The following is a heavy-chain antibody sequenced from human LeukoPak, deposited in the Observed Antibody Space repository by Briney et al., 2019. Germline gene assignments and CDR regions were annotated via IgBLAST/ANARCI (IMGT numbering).Heavy chain of an antibody. CDR2: ISSSSSYI. Sequence: PGGSLRLSCAASGFTFSSYGMHWVRQAPGKGLEWVSSISSSSSYIYYADSVKGRFTISRDNAKNPLYLQMNSLRAEDTAVYYCARGEVDYYDSKPPCFWGQGTLVTVSS. V-gene: IGHV3-21*01. CDR3: ARGEVDYYDSKPPCF. D-gene: IGHD3-22*01. CDR1: GFTFSSYG. J-gene: IGHJ4*02.